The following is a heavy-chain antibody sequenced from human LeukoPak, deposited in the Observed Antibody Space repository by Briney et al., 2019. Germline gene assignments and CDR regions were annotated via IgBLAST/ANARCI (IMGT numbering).Heavy chain of an antibody. CDR1: GFTFSSYS. CDR3: ARWYCSTTSCYYDY. CDR2: ISSSSSYI. D-gene: IGHD2-2*01. Sequence: GGSLRLSCAASGFTFSSYSMNWVRQAPGKGLEWVSSISSSSSYIYYADSVKGRFTISRDNAKNSLYLQMNSLRAEDTAVYYCARWYCSTTSCYYDYWGQGTLVTVST. J-gene: IGHJ4*02. V-gene: IGHV3-21*04.